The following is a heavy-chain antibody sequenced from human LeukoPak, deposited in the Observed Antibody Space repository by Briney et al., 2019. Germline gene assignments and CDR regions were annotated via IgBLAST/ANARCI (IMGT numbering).Heavy chain of an antibody. CDR1: GYTFTDYW. Sequence: GESLKISCKGSGYTFTDYWIGWVRQMPGKGLEWMGIIYPGDSDTTCSPSFQGQVSISADKSINTAYLQWSSLKASYTAIYYCARHAAYSSGWSFDCWGQGTLVTVSS. CDR3: ARHAAYSSGWSFDC. D-gene: IGHD6-19*01. J-gene: IGHJ4*02. CDR2: IYPGDSDT. V-gene: IGHV5-51*01.